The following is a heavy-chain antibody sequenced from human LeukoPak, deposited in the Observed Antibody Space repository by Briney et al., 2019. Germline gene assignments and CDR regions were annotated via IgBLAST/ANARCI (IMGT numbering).Heavy chain of an antibody. D-gene: IGHD3-10*01. Sequence: GGSLRLSCAASGFTSSSYEMNWVRQAPGKGLEWVSYISSSGSTIYYADSVKGRFTISRDNAKNSLYLQMNSLRAEDTAVYYCARRGPTYYYGSGSYTGWFDPWGQGTLVTVSS. CDR2: ISSSGSTI. CDR3: ARRGPTYYYGSGSYTGWFDP. V-gene: IGHV3-48*03. J-gene: IGHJ5*02. CDR1: GFTSSSYE.